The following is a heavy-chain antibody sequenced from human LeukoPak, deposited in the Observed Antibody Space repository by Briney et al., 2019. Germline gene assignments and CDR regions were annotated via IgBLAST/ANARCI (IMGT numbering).Heavy chain of an antibody. Sequence: GASVKVSCKASGYTFNGYYMHRVRQAPGQGLESMGWINSNSGARNYAQKFQGRVTMSRDTSINTAYMELSRLTSDDTAVYYCARGRGGATTGLDHWGQGALVTVSS. D-gene: IGHD1-26*01. CDR2: INSNSGAR. J-gene: IGHJ4*02. CDR3: ARGRGGATTGLDH. V-gene: IGHV1-2*02. CDR1: GYTFNGYY.